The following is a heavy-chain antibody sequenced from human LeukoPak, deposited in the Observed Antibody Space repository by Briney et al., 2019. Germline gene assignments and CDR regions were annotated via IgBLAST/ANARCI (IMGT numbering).Heavy chain of an antibody. CDR3: AREDIAGRVTTILPY. Sequence: SETLSLTCAVYGGSFSGYYWSWIRQPPGKGLEWIGEINHSGSTNYNPSLKSRVTMSVDTSKNQFSLNLRSMTAADAGMYYCAREDIAGRVTTILPYWGQGTPVTVSS. V-gene: IGHV4-34*01. CDR2: INHSGST. CDR1: GGSFSGYY. J-gene: IGHJ4*02. D-gene: IGHD5-12*01.